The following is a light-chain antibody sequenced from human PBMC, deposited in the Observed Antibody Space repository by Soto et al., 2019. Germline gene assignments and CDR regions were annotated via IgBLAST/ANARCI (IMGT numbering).Light chain of an antibody. Sequence: DIQMTQSPSSLSASVGDSVTISCRASQTISIHLNWYQQKPGRAPELLIFDASNLHIGVPPRFSGSGYGTDFSLTLSGLQPEDSGTYYCQQSSSGPNTFGQGTKL. CDR3: QQSSSGPNT. CDR1: QTISIH. J-gene: IGKJ2*01. V-gene: IGKV1-39*01. CDR2: DAS.